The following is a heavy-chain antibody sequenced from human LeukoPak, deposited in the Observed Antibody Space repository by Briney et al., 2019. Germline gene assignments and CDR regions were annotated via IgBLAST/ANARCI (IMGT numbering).Heavy chain of an antibody. CDR3: ARARIQLWLWNFDY. D-gene: IGHD5-18*01. CDR2: INPNSGGT. V-gene: IGHV1-2*02. CDR1: GYTFTGYY. Sequence: APVKVSCKASGYTFTGYYMHWVRQAPGQGLEWMGWINPNSGGTNYAQKFQGRVTMTRDTSISTAYMELSRLRSDDTAVYYCARARIQLWLWNFDYWGQGTLVTVSS. J-gene: IGHJ4*02.